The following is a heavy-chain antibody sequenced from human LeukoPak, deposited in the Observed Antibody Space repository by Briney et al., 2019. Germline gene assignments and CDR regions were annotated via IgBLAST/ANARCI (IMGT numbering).Heavy chain of an antibody. V-gene: IGHV3-23*01. CDR1: GFTFSSYA. CDR2: TSGSGGST. Sequence: GGSLRLSCGASGFTFSSYAMSWVRQAPRKGLEWVSATSGSGGSTFYADSVKGRFTISRDNSKDTLYLQMNSLRAEDTAVYYCAKHDYGGNWADAFDIWGQGTMVTVSS. CDR3: AKHDYGGNWADAFDI. J-gene: IGHJ3*02. D-gene: IGHD4-23*01.